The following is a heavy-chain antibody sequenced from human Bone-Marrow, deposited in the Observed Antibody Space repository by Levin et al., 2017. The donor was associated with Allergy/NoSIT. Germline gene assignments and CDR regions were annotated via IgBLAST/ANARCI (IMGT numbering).Heavy chain of an antibody. CDR1: GIIFSNHG. V-gene: IGHV3-23*01. D-gene: IGHD5-18*01. J-gene: IGHJ4*02. Sequence: GESLKISCEARGIIFSNHGMSRVRQAPGKGLEWVASITATGGSYYYAASVKGRFTVSRDNSKNTLFLQMNSLRGDDTAVYYCAKDRGFSYGYGFDSWGQGTLVTVSS. CDR3: AKDRGFSYGYGFDS. CDR2: ITATGGSY.